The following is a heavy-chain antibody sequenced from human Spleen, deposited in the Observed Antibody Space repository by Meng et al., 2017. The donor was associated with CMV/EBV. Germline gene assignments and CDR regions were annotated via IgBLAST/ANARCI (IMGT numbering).Heavy chain of an antibody. D-gene: IGHD3-16*01. CDR1: GASFNDYY. J-gene: IGHJ4*02. CDR3: ARSGGWGSRAY. V-gene: IGHV4-34*01. Sequence: GSLRLSCAVYGASFNDYYWTWIRRPPGKGLEWVGEINHSGSINYNPSLKSRVAISIDTSKRQFSLRVTSVTAEDTAVYYCARSGGWGSRAYWGQGTLVTVSS. CDR2: INHSGSI.